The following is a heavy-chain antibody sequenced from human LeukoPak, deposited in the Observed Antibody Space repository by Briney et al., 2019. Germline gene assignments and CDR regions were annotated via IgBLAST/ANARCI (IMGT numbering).Heavy chain of an antibody. V-gene: IGHV1-18*01. CDR1: DYPLTAYG. CDR3: ATAQTVLYANTSYWFDT. Sequence: GASVKVSCKAPDYPLTAYGISWLRQAPGQGLEWMGWISVYSSNTHYAQNFQGRVTMTTDTSTSTAYMELRSLISNDTAVYYCATAQTVLYANTSYWFDTWGQGTVVTVSS. D-gene: IGHD2-8*01. J-gene: IGHJ5*02. CDR2: ISVYSSNT.